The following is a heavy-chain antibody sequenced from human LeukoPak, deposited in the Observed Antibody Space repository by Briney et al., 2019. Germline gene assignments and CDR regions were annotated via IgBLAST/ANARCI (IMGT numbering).Heavy chain of an antibody. J-gene: IGHJ6*03. D-gene: IGHD3-3*01. CDR3: ARAHNDFWSGHYMDV. CDR1: GFTVSSNY. Sequence: GGSLRLSCAASGFTVSSNYMSWVRQAPGKGLEWVSVIYSGGGTYYADSVKGRFTISRDNSKNTLYLQMNSLRAEDTAVYYCARAHNDFWSGHYMDVWGKGTTVTVSS. CDR2: IYSGGGT. V-gene: IGHV3-66*02.